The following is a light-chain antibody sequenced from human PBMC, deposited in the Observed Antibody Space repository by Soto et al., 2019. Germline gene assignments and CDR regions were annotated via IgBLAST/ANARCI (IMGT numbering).Light chain of an antibody. V-gene: IGKV1-39*01. Sequence: DIQMTQSPSSLSASVGDKVTMTCRASQRISTYLNWYQQKPGKAPKLLIYAASSLQSGVPSRFSGSGSGTDFTLTISSLQPEDFATYYCQQSYSSPRTFGQGTKVEIK. CDR2: AAS. CDR3: QQSYSSPRT. CDR1: QRISTY. J-gene: IGKJ1*01.